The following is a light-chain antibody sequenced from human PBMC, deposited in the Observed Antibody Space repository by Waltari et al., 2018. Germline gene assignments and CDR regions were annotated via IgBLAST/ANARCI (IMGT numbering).Light chain of an antibody. CDR1: SSNIGAGYD. J-gene: IGLJ2*01. CDR3: QSYDRDLNAVL. V-gene: IGLV1-40*01. CDR2: RDD. Sequence: QSVLTQPPSVSGAPGQSVTISCTGSSSNIGAGYDVHWYQQIPGSAPKVLIYRDDNRPSGVPGRFSGSKSSTSASLSVTGVHVEDEADYFCQSYDRDLNAVLFGGGTKLTVL.